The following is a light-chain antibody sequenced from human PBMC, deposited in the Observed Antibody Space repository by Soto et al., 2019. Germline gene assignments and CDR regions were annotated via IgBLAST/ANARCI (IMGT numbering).Light chain of an antibody. Sequence: EIVMTQSPATLSVSPGERATRSCRASQSISSSLAWYQHKPGQAPRLLIYGASTRATGISVRFSGSGSGTEFTLTISNLQSEDFAVYYCQQYYRWWTFGQGTKVEF. V-gene: IGKV3-15*01. CDR3: QQYYRWWT. J-gene: IGKJ1*01. CDR2: GAS. CDR1: QSISSS.